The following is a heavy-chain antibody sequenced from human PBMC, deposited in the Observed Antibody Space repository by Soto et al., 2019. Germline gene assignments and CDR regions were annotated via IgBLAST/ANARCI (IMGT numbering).Heavy chain of an antibody. CDR2: IIPILGIT. Sequence: QVQLVQSGAEVKKPGSSVKVSCKASGVTFSSYTISWVRQAPGQGLEWMGRIIPILGITNYAQKFQGRVTSIADKSTSTVHMELSRLGSVDTAMYYSRWLINGASDVSDFWGQGTMVTVSS. V-gene: IGHV1-69*02. D-gene: IGHD4-17*01. J-gene: IGHJ3*01. CDR3: RWLINGASDVSDF. CDR1: GVTFSSYT.